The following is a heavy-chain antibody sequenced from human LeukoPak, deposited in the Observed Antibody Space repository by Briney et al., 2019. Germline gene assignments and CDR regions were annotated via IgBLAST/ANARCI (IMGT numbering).Heavy chain of an antibody. CDR3: ARDTGYSYGYDYYHGMDV. CDR2: IYYSGST. D-gene: IGHD5-18*01. J-gene: IGHJ6*02. V-gene: IGHV4-31*03. CDR1: GGSISSGGYY. Sequence: PSQTLSLTCTVSGGSISSGGYYWSWIRQHPGKGLEWSGYIYYSGSTYYHPSLKSRVTISVDTSKNQFSLKLSSVTAADTAVYYCARDTGYSYGYDYYHGMDVWGQGTTVTVSS.